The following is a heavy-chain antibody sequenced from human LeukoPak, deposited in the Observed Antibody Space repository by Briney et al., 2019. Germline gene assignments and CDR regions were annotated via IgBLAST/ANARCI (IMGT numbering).Heavy chain of an antibody. Sequence: PGGSLRLSCAASGFTFSSYSMNWVRQAPGKGLEWVSSISSSSSYIYYADSAKGRFTISRDNAKNSLYLQMNSLRAEDTAVYYCARGGVLGKQWLVPVFDYFDYWGQGTLVTVSS. J-gene: IGHJ4*02. D-gene: IGHD6-19*01. V-gene: IGHV3-21*01. CDR1: GFTFSSYS. CDR2: ISSSSSYI. CDR3: ARGGVLGKQWLVPVFDYFDY.